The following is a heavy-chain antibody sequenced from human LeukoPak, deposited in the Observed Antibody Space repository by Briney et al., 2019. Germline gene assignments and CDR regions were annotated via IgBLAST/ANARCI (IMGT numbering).Heavy chain of an antibody. CDR2: INPNSGGT. J-gene: IGHJ4*02. V-gene: IGHV1-2*02. CDR1: GYTFTVYY. CDR3: ARLQADY. Sequence: ASVTVSFMASGYTFTVYYMHWVRQSPGQGLECMGWINPNSGGTNYAQDFQGRVTMTRDTSISTAYMELSRLRSDDTAVYSCARLQADYWGQGTLVTVSS.